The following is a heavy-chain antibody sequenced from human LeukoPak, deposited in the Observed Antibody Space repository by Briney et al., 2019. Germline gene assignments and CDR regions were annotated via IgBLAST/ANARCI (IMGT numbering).Heavy chain of an antibody. CDR3: ATSAGSSSSWEFDY. V-gene: IGHV5-51*01. CDR2: IYFGDSHT. CDR1: GNRFTSYW. Sequence: GESLKISCKGSGNRFTSYWIGWVRQMPGKGLEWMGIIYFGDSHTRYSPSFQGQVTISADKSISTAYLQWSSLKASNTAIYYCATSAGSSSSWEFDYWGQGTLVTVSS. J-gene: IGHJ4*02. D-gene: IGHD6-13*01.